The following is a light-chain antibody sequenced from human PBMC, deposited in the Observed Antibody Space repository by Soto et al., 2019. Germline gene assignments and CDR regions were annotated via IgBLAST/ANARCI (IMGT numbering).Light chain of an antibody. CDR3: GSKAGSNKHVV. CDR1: SADVGGYAY. V-gene: IGLV2-14*01. J-gene: IGLJ2*01. CDR2: EVS. Sequence: QSVLTQPASVSGSPGQSITISCTGTSADVGGYAYVSWYQKYPGKAPKLVISEVSNRPSGVSHRFSGSKSGNTASLTVSGLQADDEADYYCGSKAGSNKHVVFGGGTKVTVL.